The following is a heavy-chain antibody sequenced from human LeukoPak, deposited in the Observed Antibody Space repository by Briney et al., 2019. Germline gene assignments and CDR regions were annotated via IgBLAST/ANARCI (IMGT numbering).Heavy chain of an antibody. Sequence: ASVKVSCKASGYTFTGNYMHWVRQAPGQGLEWMGRINPNSGGTNYAQRFQGRVTMTRDTSISTAYMELSRLRSDDTAIYYCARAGVWDYSDTSGYHNGAFDIWGQGTMVAVSS. D-gene: IGHD3-22*01. CDR1: GYTFTGNY. CDR2: INPNSGGT. V-gene: IGHV1-2*02. J-gene: IGHJ3*02. CDR3: ARAGVWDYSDTSGYHNGAFDI.